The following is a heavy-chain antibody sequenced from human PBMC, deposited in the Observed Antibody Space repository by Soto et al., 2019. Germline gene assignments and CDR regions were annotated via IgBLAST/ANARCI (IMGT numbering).Heavy chain of an antibody. J-gene: IGHJ4*02. V-gene: IGHV3-11*06. CDR1: GFTFSDYY. CDR3: ARGTNAAPGLDY. Sequence: GSLRLSCAASGFTFSDYYMSWIRQAPGKGLEWVSYISSSSSYIYYADSVKGRFTISRDNAKNSLYLQMNSLRAEDTAVYYCARGTNAAPGLDYWGQGILVTVSS. CDR2: ISSSSSYI. D-gene: IGHD1-1*01.